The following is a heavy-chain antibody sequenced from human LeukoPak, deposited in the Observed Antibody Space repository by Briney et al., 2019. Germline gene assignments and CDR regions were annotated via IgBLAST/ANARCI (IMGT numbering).Heavy chain of an antibody. CDR2: ISGGGDST. D-gene: IGHD6-6*01. J-gene: IGHJ4*02. CDR3: AKDYLYRSSSN. Sequence: GGSLRLSCAASGFTLSSYAMTWVRQAPGKGPEWVSAISGGGDSTYYADSVKGRFTISRDNSKNTLYLQMSSLRVEDAAVYYCAKDYLYRSSSNWGQGTLVTVSS. CDR1: GFTLSSYA. V-gene: IGHV3-23*01.